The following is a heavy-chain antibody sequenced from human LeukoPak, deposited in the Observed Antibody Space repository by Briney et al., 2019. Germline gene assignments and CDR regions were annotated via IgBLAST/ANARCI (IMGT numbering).Heavy chain of an antibody. V-gene: IGHV3-21*01. CDR3: ARGVGLGGWFDP. CDR1: GFTFSTYS. Sequence: PGGSLRLSCAASGFTFSTYSMNWVRQAPGKGLEWVSSISSSSRHIYHADSVKGRFTISRDNAKNSLYLQMNSLRVEDTAVYYCARGVGLGGWFDPWGQGTLVTVSS. CDR2: ISSSSRHI. D-gene: IGHD3-16*01. J-gene: IGHJ5*02.